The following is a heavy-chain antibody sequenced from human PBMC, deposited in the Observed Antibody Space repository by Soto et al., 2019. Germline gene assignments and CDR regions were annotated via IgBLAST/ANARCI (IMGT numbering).Heavy chain of an antibody. J-gene: IGHJ6*02. Sequence: ASVKVYCKASGYTFTSYDINWVQQEIGQGLEWMGWMNPNSGNTGYAQKFQGRVTMTRNTSLSTAYMELSSLRSEDTAVYYCARGLATKHYYGMDVWGQGTTVTVSS. CDR1: GYTFTSYD. D-gene: IGHD1-1*01. V-gene: IGHV1-8*01. CDR2: MNPNSGNT. CDR3: ARGLATKHYYGMDV.